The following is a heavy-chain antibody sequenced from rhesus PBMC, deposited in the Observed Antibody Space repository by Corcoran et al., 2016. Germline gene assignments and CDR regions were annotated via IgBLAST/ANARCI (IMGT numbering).Heavy chain of an antibody. V-gene: IGHV2-1*01. CDR2: MYWNDDK. J-gene: IGHJ5-1*01. CDR3: ARRRQHNRFDV. Sequence: QVTLKESGPALVKPTQTLTLTCTFPGFSLSISGLGVGWIRQPPRKTLEWLAHMYWNDDKYYRTSLKNRLTISKDTSKNQVVLTMTNMDPVDTATFYCARRRQHNRFDVWGPGVLVTGSP. CDR1: GFSLSISGLG.